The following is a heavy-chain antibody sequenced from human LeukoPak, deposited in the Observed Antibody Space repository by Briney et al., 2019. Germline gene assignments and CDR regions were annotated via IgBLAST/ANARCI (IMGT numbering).Heavy chain of an antibody. CDR1: GFTFSSYS. J-gene: IGHJ4*02. Sequence: PGGSLRLSCEASGFTFSSYSMTWVRQAPGKGLEWVSVISSSGGVTHYADSVKGRFTISRDNSKNTLYLQMNSLRAEDTALYYCARLASAPSSVDYWGQGNLVTVSS. CDR2: ISSSGGVT. D-gene: IGHD3-3*02. CDR3: ARLASAPSSVDY. V-gene: IGHV3-23*01.